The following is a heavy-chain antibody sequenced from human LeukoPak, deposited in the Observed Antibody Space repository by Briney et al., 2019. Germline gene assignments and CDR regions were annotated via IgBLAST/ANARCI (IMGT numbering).Heavy chain of an antibody. CDR2: TYYRHKWHN. Sequence: PSQTLSLTCAISGDSVSRNSAAWNWIRQSPSRGLEWLGRTYYRHKWHNDYEVSVKSRLTINQDTSKNQFSLQLNSVTPEDTAVYYCARVLNHYYGMDVWGQGTTVTVSS. CDR1: GDSVSRNSAA. J-gene: IGHJ6*02. D-gene: IGHD1-14*01. V-gene: IGHV6-1*01. CDR3: ARVLNHYYGMDV.